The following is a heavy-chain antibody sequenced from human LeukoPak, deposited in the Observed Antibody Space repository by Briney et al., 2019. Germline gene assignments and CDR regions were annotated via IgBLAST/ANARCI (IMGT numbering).Heavy chain of an antibody. CDR1: GYTLTELS. V-gene: IGHV1-24*01. CDR3: ARSSRYCSSTRCYYYGMDV. D-gene: IGHD2-2*01. J-gene: IGHJ6*02. Sequence: GASVKVSCKVSGYTLTELSMHWVRQAPGKGLEWMGGFDPEDGETIYAQKFQGRVTMTEDTSTDTAYMELSSLRSGDTAVYYCARSSRYCSSTRCYYYGMDVWGQGTTVTVSS. CDR2: FDPEDGET.